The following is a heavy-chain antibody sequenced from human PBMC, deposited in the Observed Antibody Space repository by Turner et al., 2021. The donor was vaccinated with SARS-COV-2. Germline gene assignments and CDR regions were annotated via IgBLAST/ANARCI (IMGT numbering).Heavy chain of an antibody. Sequence: EVQLVESGGGLVKPGGSLRLSCAASGFTFRSYAMSWVRQAPGKGLEWVSAMSGSGGSTYYADSVKGRFTISRDNSKKMLYLQLNSLRAEDTAVYYCAKPSSGTTVISAFDVWGQGTMVTVSS. D-gene: IGHD4-4*01. J-gene: IGHJ3*01. V-gene: IGHV3-23*04. CDR3: AKPSSGTTVISAFDV. CDR1: GFTFRSYA. CDR2: MSGSGGST.